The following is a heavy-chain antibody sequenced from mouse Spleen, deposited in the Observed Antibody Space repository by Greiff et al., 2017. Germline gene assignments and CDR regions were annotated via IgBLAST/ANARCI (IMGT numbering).Heavy chain of an antibody. CDR2: IDPSDSYT. CDR1: GYTFTSYW. D-gene: IGHD2-1*01. CDR3: TRYGNYVFDD. V-gene: IGHV1S127*01. Sequence: QVQLQQPGAELVKPGASVKMSCKASGYTFTSYWMHWVKQRPGQGLEWIGVIDPSDSYTSYNQKFKGKATLTVDTSSSTAYMQLSSLTSEDSAVYYCTRYGNYVFDDWGQGTTLTVSS. J-gene: IGHJ2*01.